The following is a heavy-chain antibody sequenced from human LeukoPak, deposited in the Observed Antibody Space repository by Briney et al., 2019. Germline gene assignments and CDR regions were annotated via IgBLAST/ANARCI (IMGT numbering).Heavy chain of an antibody. J-gene: IGHJ2*01. D-gene: IGHD6-19*01. CDR3: ARAPVAGTEGYWYFDL. CDR2: IIPIFGTA. Sequence: GASVKVSCKASGGTFSSYAISWVRQAPGQGLKWMGGIIPIFGTANYAQKFQGRVTITADESTSTAYMELSSLRSEDTAVYYCARAPVAGTEGYWYFDLWGRGTLVTVSS. V-gene: IGHV1-69*13. CDR1: GGTFSSYA.